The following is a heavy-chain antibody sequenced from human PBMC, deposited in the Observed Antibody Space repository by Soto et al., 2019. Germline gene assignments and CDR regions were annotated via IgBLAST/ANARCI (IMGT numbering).Heavy chain of an antibody. CDR3: KTGIVARTSQFDH. CDR2: ISYDGNKS. J-gene: IGHJ4*01. D-gene: IGHD5-12*01. Sequence: VGSLRLSCAVSGISFSAYGMHWVRQAPGKGLEWVAMISYDGNKSSYGDSVKGRFTTSRDNSKNLLYVQMNSLRTEDTAVYYCKTGIVARTSQFDHWGHGTLLTVSS. CDR1: GISFSAYG. V-gene: IGHV3-30*03.